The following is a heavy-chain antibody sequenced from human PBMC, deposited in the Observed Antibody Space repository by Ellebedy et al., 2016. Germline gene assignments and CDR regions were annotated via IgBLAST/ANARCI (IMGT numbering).Heavy chain of an antibody. D-gene: IGHD3-10*01. V-gene: IGHV4-34*01. CDR1: GGSFGNYY. CDR3: ARVRGQVYGSGSYYRRNPDYGMDV. CDR2: INYSGTT. J-gene: IGHJ6*02. Sequence: SETLSLTXTVSGGSFGNYYWSWIRQPPGKGPEWIGEINYSGTTNYNPSLKSRVTISVDTSKNQFSLKLSSVTAADTAVYYCARVRGQVYGSGSYYRRNPDYGMDVWGQGTTVTVSS.